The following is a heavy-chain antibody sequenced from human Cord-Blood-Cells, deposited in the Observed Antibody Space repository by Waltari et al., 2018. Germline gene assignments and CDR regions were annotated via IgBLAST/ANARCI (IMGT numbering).Heavy chain of an antibody. V-gene: IGHV3-48*03. CDR2: ISSSGSTI. D-gene: IGHD6-13*01. CDR3: ARGGDVAAAGTDDAFDI. J-gene: IGHJ3*02. CDR1: GFTFSSYE. Sequence: EVQLVESGGGLVQPGGSLRLSCAASGFTFSSYEMNWVRQAPGKGLVWVSYISSSGSTIYYADSVKGRFTISRDNAKNSLYLQMNSLRAEDTAVYYCARGGDVAAAGTDDAFDIWGQGTMVTDSS.